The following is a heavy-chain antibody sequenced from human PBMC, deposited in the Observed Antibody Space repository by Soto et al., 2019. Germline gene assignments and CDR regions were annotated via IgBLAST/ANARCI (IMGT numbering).Heavy chain of an antibody. J-gene: IGHJ4*02. V-gene: IGHV3-23*01. Sequence: EVQLLESGGGLVQPGGSLRLSCAASGFTFSSYAMSWVRQAPGKGLEWVSIIGVGGGDRYYPESVKGRFTISRDNSRDTLYLDMNSLRDEDTAVYYCARVRFGESVWGQGTLVTVCS. CDR1: GFTFSSYA. D-gene: IGHD3-10*01. CDR2: IGVGGGDR. CDR3: ARVRFGESV.